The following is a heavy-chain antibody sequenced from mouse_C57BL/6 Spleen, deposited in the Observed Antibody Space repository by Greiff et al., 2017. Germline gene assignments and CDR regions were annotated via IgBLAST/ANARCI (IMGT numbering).Heavy chain of an antibody. J-gene: IGHJ2*01. CDR2: ISSGSSTI. V-gene: IGHV5-17*01. CDR1: GFTFSDYG. CDR3: ARGLGRGKYFDY. D-gene: IGHD3-3*01. Sequence: EVKLMESGGGLVKPGGSLKLSCAASGFTFSDYGMHWVRQAPEKGLEWVAYISSGSSTIYYADTVKGRFTISRDNAKNTLFLQMTSLRSEDTAMYYCARGLGRGKYFDYWGQGTTLTVSS.